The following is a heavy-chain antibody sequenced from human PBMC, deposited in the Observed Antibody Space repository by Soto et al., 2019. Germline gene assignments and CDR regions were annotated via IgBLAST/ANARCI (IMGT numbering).Heavy chain of an antibody. CDR3: ARGVASGWSPYDY. J-gene: IGHJ4*02. V-gene: IGHV1-3*01. D-gene: IGHD6-19*01. CDR1: GYTFSSYS. CDR2: IDAGNENT. Sequence: QVQLVQSGAEVKKPGASGKVSCKASGYTFSSYSMQWVRQAPGQRLEWMGWIDAGNENTKYSQKLQGRLTITRDTSASTAYMELSSLRSEDTAVYYCARGVASGWSPYDYWGQGTVVTVSS.